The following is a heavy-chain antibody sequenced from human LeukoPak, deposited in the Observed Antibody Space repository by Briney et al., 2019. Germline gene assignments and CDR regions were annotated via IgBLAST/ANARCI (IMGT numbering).Heavy chain of an antibody. CDR2: IIPIFGTA. V-gene: IGHV1-69*05. J-gene: IGHJ6*03. CDR1: GGTFSSYA. CDR3: ARGADFLHYYMDV. Sequence: SVKVSCKASGGTFSSYAISWVRQAPGQGLEWMGGIIPIFGTANYAQKFQGRVTITTDESTSTAYMVLSSLRSEDTAVYYCARGADFLHYYMDVWGKGTTVTVSS. D-gene: IGHD3-3*01.